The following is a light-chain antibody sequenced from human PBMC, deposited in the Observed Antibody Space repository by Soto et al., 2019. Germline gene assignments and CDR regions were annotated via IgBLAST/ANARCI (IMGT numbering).Light chain of an antibody. Sequence: QSALTQPASVSGSPGQSITISCTGTSTDIGAYNYVSWYQQHPGKAPQLIISVVSDRPSGVSNRFSGSKSGNTASLTISGLQAEDEGDYYCSSYTSTNTWVFGGGTKLTVL. J-gene: IGLJ3*02. V-gene: IGLV2-14*01. CDR2: VVS. CDR1: STDIGAYNY. CDR3: SSYTSTNTWV.